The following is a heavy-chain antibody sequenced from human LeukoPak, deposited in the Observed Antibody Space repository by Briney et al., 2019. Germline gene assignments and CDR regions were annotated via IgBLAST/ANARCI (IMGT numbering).Heavy chain of an antibody. CDR3: GRLGYSSSWYIGDFDS. Sequence: GESLKISCKGSGYSFTSYWIGWVRQMPGKGLGWMGIIYPRDSDTRYSPSFQGQVTISADKSISTAYLQWSSLKASDTAMYYCGRLGYSSSWYIGDFDSWGQGTLVTVSS. V-gene: IGHV5-51*01. J-gene: IGHJ4*02. CDR1: GYSFTSYW. D-gene: IGHD6-13*01. CDR2: IYPRDSDT.